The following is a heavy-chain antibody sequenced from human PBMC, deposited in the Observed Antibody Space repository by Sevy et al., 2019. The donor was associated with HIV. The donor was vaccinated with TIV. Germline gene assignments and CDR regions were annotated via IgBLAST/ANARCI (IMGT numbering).Heavy chain of an antibody. V-gene: IGHV3-21*01. CDR3: ARDPAIAAAITFDN. Sequence: GGSLRLSCAASGFIFSSYSINWVRQAPGKGLEWVSSISSSSKYIYYADSVKGRFTISRDNAKNSLYLQMNSLRAEDTAVYYCARDPAIAAAITFDNWGQGTLVIVSS. CDR2: ISSSSKYI. D-gene: IGHD6-13*01. CDR1: GFIFSSYS. J-gene: IGHJ4*02.